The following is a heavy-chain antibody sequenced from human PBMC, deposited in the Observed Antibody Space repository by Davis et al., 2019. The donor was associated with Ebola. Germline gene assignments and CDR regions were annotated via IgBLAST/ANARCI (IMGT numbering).Heavy chain of an antibody. Sequence: PGGSLRLSCVGSGFSFGDYGMHWVRHAPGKGLEWVSSISWNSGVTGYADSVKGRFTISRDNAKNSLYLQMNSLGVEDTALYYCAKATAVAARNYYYGMDVWGQGTTVTVSS. D-gene: IGHD2-15*01. CDR2: ISWNSGVT. J-gene: IGHJ6*02. V-gene: IGHV3-9*01. CDR1: GFSFGDYG. CDR3: AKATAVAARNYYYGMDV.